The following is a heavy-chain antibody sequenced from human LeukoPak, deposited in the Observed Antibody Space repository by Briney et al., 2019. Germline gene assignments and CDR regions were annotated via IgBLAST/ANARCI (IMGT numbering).Heavy chain of an antibody. Sequence: GASVKVSCKASGYTFTRYYIHWVRQAPGQGLEWMGWINPHSGGTHYAQKFQGGVTMTRDTSITTAYMELSSLRSDDTAVYYCARDVGEYCSSTNCYASHYWGQGTLVTVSS. J-gene: IGHJ4*02. V-gene: IGHV1-2*02. D-gene: IGHD2-2*01. CDR3: ARDVGEYCSSTNCYASHY. CDR2: INPHSGGT. CDR1: GYTFTRYY.